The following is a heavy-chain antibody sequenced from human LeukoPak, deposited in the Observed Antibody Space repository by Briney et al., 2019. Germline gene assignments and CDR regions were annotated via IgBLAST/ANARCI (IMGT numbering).Heavy chain of an antibody. Sequence: WGSLRLSCAASGFTVSSNYMTWVRQAPGQGLEWVSVIYFGGTTYYADSVKGRFTISRDNSKNTVYLQMNSLRVEDTAVYYCARGDVVYVYWGQGTLVTVSS. V-gene: IGHV3-53*01. CDR2: IYFGGTT. CDR1: GFTVSSNY. D-gene: IGHD5/OR15-5a*01. J-gene: IGHJ4*02. CDR3: ARGDVVYVY.